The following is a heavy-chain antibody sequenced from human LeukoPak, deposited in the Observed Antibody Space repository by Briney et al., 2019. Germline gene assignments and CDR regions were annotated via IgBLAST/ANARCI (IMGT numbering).Heavy chain of an antibody. CDR3: ARGRGIAAAGTRGWFDP. D-gene: IGHD6-13*01. CDR2: IYYSGRT. V-gene: IGHV4-59*01. J-gene: IGHJ5*02. Sequence: SETLSLTCSVSGGSISSYYWSWIRQPPGKGLEWIGYIYYSGRTSYNPSLKSRVTISVDTSKNQFSLRLSSVTAADTAVYYCARGRGIAAAGTRGWFDPWGQGTLVTVSS. CDR1: GGSISSYY.